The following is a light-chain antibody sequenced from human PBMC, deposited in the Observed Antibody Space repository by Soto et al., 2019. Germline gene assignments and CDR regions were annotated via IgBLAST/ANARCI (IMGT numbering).Light chain of an antibody. CDR1: SSNIGSNI. CDR3: AAWDDSLNNWV. Sequence: QSVLTQPPSASGTPGQRVTISCSGSSSNIGSNIVNWYQQLPGTAPKLLIDSNNQRPSGVPDRFSGSKSGTSASLAISGLQSEDEADYYCAAWDDSLNNWVFGGGTKLTVL. V-gene: IGLV1-44*01. CDR2: SNN. J-gene: IGLJ3*02.